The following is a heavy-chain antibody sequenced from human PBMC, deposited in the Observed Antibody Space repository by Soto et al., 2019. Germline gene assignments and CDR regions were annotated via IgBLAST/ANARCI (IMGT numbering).Heavy chain of an antibody. D-gene: IGHD2-15*01. V-gene: IGHV3-30-3*01. CDR3: ARGDREDILVVVGARPGEYGIDI. Sequence: QVQLVESGGGVVQPGGSLRLSCAASGFTFRNYAMHWVRQAPGKGLECLAVIAYDGSNAFYRDSVKGRFTISRDNSKNTVYLHMNSLGSEDTGVYYCARGDREDILVVVGARPGEYGIDIWGQGTTVTVSS. CDR1: GFTFRNYA. J-gene: IGHJ6*02. CDR2: IAYDGSNA.